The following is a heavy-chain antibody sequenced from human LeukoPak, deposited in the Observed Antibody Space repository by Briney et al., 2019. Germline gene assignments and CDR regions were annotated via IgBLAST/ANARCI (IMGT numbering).Heavy chain of an antibody. CDR1: GYTFTSYG. D-gene: IGHD3-9*01. V-gene: IGHV1-18*01. CDR2: ISAYNGNT. Sequence: EASVKVSCKASGYTFTSYGISWVRQAPGQGLEWMGWISAYNGNTNYAQKLQGRVTMTTDTSTSTAYMELRSLRSDDTAVYYCARRPSKYYDILTGYYRSEFDYWGQGTLVTVSS. CDR3: ARRPSKYYDILTGYYRSEFDY. J-gene: IGHJ4*02.